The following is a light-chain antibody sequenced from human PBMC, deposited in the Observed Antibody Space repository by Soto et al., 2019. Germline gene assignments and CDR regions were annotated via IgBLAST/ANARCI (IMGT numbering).Light chain of an antibody. Sequence: QSVLTQPASVSGSPGQSITISCTGTSSDVGGYNYVSWYQQHPVKAPKLMIYEVSNRPPGVSNRFSGSKSGNTASLTISGLQAEDEADYYCSSYTSSSTLEGVVFGGGTKLTVL. V-gene: IGLV2-14*01. CDR3: SSYTSSSTLEGVV. J-gene: IGLJ2*01. CDR2: EVS. CDR1: SSDVGGYNY.